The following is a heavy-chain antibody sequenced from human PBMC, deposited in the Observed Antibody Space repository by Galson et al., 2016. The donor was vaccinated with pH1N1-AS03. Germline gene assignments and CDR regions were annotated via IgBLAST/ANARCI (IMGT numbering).Heavy chain of an antibody. CDR2: IYYTAST. J-gene: IGHJ3*02. CDR1: GASISSFSYY. Sequence: SETLSLTCSVSGASISSFSYYWGWIRQPPGQGLEWIGSIYYTASTYYNPSLKSRVTVSVDTSNNQFSLRVSSVTAADTAVYYCARHRGFDKNDAFDMWGQGTMVIVSS. CDR3: ARHRGFDKNDAFDM. V-gene: IGHV4-39*07. D-gene: IGHD3-10*01.